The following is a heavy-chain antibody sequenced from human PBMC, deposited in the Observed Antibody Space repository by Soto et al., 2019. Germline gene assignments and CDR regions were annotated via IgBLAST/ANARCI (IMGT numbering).Heavy chain of an antibody. Sequence: ASCPTLVNPTQTLTLTCTFSGFSLSTSGVGVGWIRQPPGKALEWLALIYWNDDKRYRSPLKSRLTITKDTSKNQVVLTMTNMDPVDTATYYCAHPFAPAGFDHWGQGTLVTLSS. V-gene: IGHV2-5*01. CDR3: AHPFAPAGFDH. J-gene: IGHJ4*02. D-gene: IGHD3-3*01. CDR2: IYWNDDK. CDR1: GFSLSTSGVG.